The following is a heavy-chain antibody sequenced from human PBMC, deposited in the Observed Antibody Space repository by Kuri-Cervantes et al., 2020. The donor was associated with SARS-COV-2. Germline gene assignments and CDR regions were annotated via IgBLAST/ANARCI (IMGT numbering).Heavy chain of an antibody. Sequence: ASVKVSCKASGYTFTSYYMHWVRQAPGQGLEWMGIINPSGGSTSYAQKFQGRVTMTRDTSTSTVYMELSSLRSEDTAVYCCAREWVLRFLEWSHNSPYYYYYMDVWGKGTTVTVSS. D-gene: IGHD3-3*01. J-gene: IGHJ6*03. CDR2: INPSGGST. CDR3: AREWVLRFLEWSHNSPYYYYYMDV. V-gene: IGHV1-46*01. CDR1: GYTFTSYY.